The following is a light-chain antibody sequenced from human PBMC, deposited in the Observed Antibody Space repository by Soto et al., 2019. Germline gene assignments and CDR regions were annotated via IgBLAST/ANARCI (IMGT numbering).Light chain of an antibody. CDR3: QQYNDWPRT. Sequence: EIVMTQSPATLSVSPGEIVTLSCRASQLFSSNLAWYQRRPGQAPRLLIYGSSTRATGVPPRFSGSASGTEFTLAISSLQSEDLGVYYCQQYNDWPRTFGQGTRLEIK. J-gene: IGKJ5*01. CDR1: QLFSSN. CDR2: GSS. V-gene: IGKV3-15*01.